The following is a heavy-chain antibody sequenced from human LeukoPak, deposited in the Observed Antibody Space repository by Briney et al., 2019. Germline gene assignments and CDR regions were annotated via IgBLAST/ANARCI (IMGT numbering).Heavy chain of an antibody. Sequence: PSETLSLTCAVSGGSITTRNFWSWVRQPPGKGLERIAEMHHNGSANYNPSLKSRVSMSVDKSKNHFSLRLTSVTAADTAVYYCAREGLGETYFEYWGRGILVTVSS. CDR3: AREGLGETYFEY. CDR2: MHHNGSA. J-gene: IGHJ4*02. V-gene: IGHV4-4*02. D-gene: IGHD3-10*01. CDR1: GGSITTRNF.